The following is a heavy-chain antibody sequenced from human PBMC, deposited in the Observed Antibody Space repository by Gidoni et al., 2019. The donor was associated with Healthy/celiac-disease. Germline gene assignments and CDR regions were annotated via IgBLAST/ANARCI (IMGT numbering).Heavy chain of an antibody. V-gene: IGHV3-48*01. Sequence: EVQLVESGGGLVQPGGSLRLSCAASGFTFSNYSMNWVRQAPGKGLEWVSYISSSSSTIYYADSVKGRFTISRDNAKNPLYLQMNSLRAEDTAVYYCAIPPYYSRGCWGQGTLVTVSS. CDR3: AIPPYYSRGC. CDR1: GFTFSNYS. CDR2: ISSSSSTI. D-gene: IGHD6-19*01. J-gene: IGHJ4*02.